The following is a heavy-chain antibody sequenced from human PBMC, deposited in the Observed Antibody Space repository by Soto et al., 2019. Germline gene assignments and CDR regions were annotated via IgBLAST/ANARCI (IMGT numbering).Heavy chain of an antibody. V-gene: IGHV4-4*07. J-gene: IGHJ4*02. Sequence: SETLSLTCTVSGGSINSYWWSWIRQPAGKGLEWIVRVYSSGTTDYNPSLNSRATISVETSKNQFSLKLSSVTAADTAVYYCARDIASYAYGEGYWGQGIQVTVSS. CDR1: GGSINSYW. CDR2: VYSSGTT. D-gene: IGHD2-21*01. CDR3: ARDIASYAYGEGY.